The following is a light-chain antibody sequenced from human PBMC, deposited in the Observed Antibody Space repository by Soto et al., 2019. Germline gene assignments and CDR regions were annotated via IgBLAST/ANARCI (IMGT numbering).Light chain of an antibody. Sequence: ETVLTQSPATMSLSPGDRATLSCRASQNVYNYLGWYQQKPGRPPRLLIFDASHRATGIPARFSGSGSGTDFTLTISSLEPEDFAVYYCQQRGNWPITFGQGTRLEIK. CDR3: QQRGNWPIT. CDR2: DAS. CDR1: QNVYNY. J-gene: IGKJ5*01. V-gene: IGKV3-11*01.